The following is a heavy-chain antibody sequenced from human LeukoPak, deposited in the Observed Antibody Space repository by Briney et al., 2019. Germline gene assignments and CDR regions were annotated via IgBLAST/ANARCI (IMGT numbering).Heavy chain of an antibody. Sequence: GASVKVSCKASGYTFTSYYMHWVRQSPGQGLEWMGIINPSGGSTSYAQKCRGRVTMTRDTSTSTVYMELSSLRSEDTAVYYCARGSEYSSSWYMVSRGDWFDPWGQGTLVTVSS. CDR1: GYTFTSYY. J-gene: IGHJ5*02. CDR3: ARGSEYSSSWYMVSRGDWFDP. D-gene: IGHD6-13*01. V-gene: IGHV1-46*01. CDR2: INPSGGST.